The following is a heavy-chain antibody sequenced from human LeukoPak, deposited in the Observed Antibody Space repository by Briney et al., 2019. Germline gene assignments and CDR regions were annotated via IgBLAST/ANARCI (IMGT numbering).Heavy chain of an antibody. D-gene: IGHD6-13*01. CDR2: IIPIFGTA. CDR3: ARDQTRQDLGYSSSWYRFDP. V-gene: IGHV1-69*13. Sequence: GASVKVSCKASGGTFSSYAISWVRQAPGQGLEWMGGIIPIFGTANYAQKFQGRVTITADGSTSTAYMELSSLRSEDTAVYYCARDQTRQDLGYSSSWYRFDPWGQGTLVTVSS. CDR1: GGTFSSYA. J-gene: IGHJ5*02.